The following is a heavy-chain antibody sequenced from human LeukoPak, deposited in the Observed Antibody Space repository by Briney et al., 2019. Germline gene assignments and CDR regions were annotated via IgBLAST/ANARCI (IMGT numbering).Heavy chain of an antibody. V-gene: IGHV3-23*01. CDR3: ARDQRGMTTVTHGGNWFDP. CDR2: ISGSGGKT. Sequence: PGGSLRLSCAASGFTFSSYAMNWVRQAPGKGLEWVSAISGSGGKTYYADSVKGRFTIFRDNSKNTLYLQMNSLRAEDTAVYYCARDQRGMTTVTHGGNWFDPWGQGTLVTVSS. CDR1: GFTFSSYA. J-gene: IGHJ5*02. D-gene: IGHD4-17*01.